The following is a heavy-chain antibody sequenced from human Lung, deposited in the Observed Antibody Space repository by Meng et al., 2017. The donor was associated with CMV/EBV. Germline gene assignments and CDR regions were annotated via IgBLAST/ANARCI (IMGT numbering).Heavy chain of an antibody. V-gene: IGHV3-30*02. CDR1: GFRFEDHG. CDR2: IRYDGTNK. J-gene: IGHJ4*02. D-gene: IGHD3/OR15-3a*01. CDR3: AKDLLLFGGPNAYFDY. Sequence: GESLKISCAASGFRFEDHGMHWVRQTPGKGLEWVAFIRYDGTNKFYGDSVKGRFTISRDNSKNTVYLQMNSLRPEETAVYYCAKDLLLFGGPNAYFDYWGQGTLVTVSS.